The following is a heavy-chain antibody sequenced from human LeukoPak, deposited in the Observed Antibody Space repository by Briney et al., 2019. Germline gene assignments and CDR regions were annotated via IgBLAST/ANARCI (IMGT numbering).Heavy chain of an antibody. Sequence: SVKVSCKASGYTFTSYGISWARQAPGQGLEWMGRIIPIFGTANYAQKFQGRVTITTDESTSTAYMELSSLRSEDTAVYYCARGTSGTTSLFYWGQGTLVTVSS. CDR2: IIPIFGTA. CDR1: GYTFTSYG. D-gene: IGHD1-7*01. V-gene: IGHV1-69*05. CDR3: ARGTSGTTSLFY. J-gene: IGHJ4*02.